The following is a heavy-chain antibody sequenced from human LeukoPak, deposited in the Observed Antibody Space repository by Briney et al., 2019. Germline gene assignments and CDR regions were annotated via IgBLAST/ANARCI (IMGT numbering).Heavy chain of an antibody. V-gene: IGHV4-59*08. D-gene: IGHD2-21*01. J-gene: IGHJ3*02. Sequence: SETLSLTCTVSGGSISDHYWTWIRQPPGKGLEWIGTLFYSGSTKYNPSLSSRVNIYAVTSKSQFSLKMTSVTAADTAVYYCARRAYSVPYAFEIWGQGTMVTVS. CDR3: ARRAYSVPYAFEI. CDR2: LFYSGST. CDR1: GGSISDHY.